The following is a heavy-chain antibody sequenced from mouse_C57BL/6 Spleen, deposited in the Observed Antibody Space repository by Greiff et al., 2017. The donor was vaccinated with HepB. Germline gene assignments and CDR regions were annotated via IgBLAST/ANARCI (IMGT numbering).Heavy chain of an antibody. J-gene: IGHJ1*03. V-gene: IGHV5-4*03. Sequence: EVKLMESGGGLVKPGGSLKLSCAASGFTFSSYAMSWVRQTPEKRLEWVATISDGGSYTYYPDNVKGRFTISRDNAKNNLYLQMSHLKSEDTAMYYCARGGDGYYWYFDVWGTGTTVTVSS. CDR2: ISDGGSYT. D-gene: IGHD2-3*01. CDR1: GFTFSSYA. CDR3: ARGGDGYYWYFDV.